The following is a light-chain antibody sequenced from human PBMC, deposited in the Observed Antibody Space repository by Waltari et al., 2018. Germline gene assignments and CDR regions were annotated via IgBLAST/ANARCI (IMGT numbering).Light chain of an antibody. J-gene: IGKJ2*01. Sequence: VVLTQSPGTLALSPGERATLSCRASQSVSRSRIAWYLHKPGQAPRLLIYGASGRATAIAARFSRSGSATVFTLTISRVEAEAVAVYYCPQFGSSGMYTSGQGTKLEI. V-gene: IGKV3-20*01. CDR3: PQFGSSGMYT. CDR1: QSVSRSR. CDR2: GAS.